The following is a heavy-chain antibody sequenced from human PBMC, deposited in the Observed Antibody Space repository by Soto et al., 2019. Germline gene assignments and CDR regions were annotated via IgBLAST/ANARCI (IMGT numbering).Heavy chain of an antibody. CDR3: ARESMTGYYDY. Sequence: SETLSLTCTVSGGSISSGDYYWSWIRQPPGKGLEWIGYIYYSGSTYYNPSLKSRVTISVDTSKNQFSLKLSSVTAADTAVYYCARESMTGYYDYWGQGTLVTVS. CDR1: GGSISSGDYY. V-gene: IGHV4-30-4*01. CDR2: IYYSGST. J-gene: IGHJ4*02. D-gene: IGHD3-9*01.